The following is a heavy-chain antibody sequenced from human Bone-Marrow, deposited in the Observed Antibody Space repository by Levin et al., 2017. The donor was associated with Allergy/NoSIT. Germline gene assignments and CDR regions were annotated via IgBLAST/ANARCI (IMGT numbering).Heavy chain of an antibody. J-gene: IGHJ2*01. CDR2: INSDGSST. CDR1: GFTFSSYW. V-gene: IGHV3-74*01. CDR3: ARDRSAGLERGYWYFDL. Sequence: SCAASGFTFSSYWMHWVRQAPGKGLVWVSRINSDGSSTRYADSVKGRLTISRDNAKNTLYLQMNSLRAEDTAVYYCARDRSAGLERGYWYFDLWGRGTQVTVSS. D-gene: IGHD1-1*01.